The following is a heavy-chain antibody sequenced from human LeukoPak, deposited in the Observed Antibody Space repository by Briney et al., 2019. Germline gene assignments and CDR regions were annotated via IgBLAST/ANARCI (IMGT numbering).Heavy chain of an antibody. V-gene: IGHV4-59*12. Sequence: SETLSLTCTVSGGSFSDYYWAWIRQPPGKGLEWIGYSGSTNYNPSLKSRVTMSVDTSKDHFSLKLSSVTAADTAVYYCARESTIEYSTWGHYYFYYMDVWGKGTTVTASS. J-gene: IGHJ6*03. CDR1: GGSFSDYY. D-gene: IGHD6-6*01. CDR2: SGST. CDR3: ARESTIEYSTWGHYYFYYMDV.